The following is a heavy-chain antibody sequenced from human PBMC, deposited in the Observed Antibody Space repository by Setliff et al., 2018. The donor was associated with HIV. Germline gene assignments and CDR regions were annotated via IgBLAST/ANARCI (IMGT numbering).Heavy chain of an antibody. Sequence: VASVKVSCKTSGYTFTDYYIHWVQQAPGKGLEWLGRVDPEDDEKIYAEKFRGRVTITADTSTHTAHMELTSLRSDDTAVYYCATDPTYSSGSPDIWGQGTMVTVSS. J-gene: IGHJ3*02. CDR1: GYTFTDYY. CDR2: VDPEDDEK. CDR3: ATDPTYSSGSPDI. D-gene: IGHD6-19*01. V-gene: IGHV1-69-2*01.